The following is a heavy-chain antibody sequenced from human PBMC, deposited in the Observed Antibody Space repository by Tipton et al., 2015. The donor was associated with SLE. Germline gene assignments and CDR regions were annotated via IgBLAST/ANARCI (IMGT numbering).Heavy chain of an antibody. V-gene: IGHV1-18*04. CDR3: ARDKGLKEELLIDL. D-gene: IGHD2-21*02. J-gene: IGHJ5*02. CDR2: ISPKSGNT. CDR1: GYMFIGFY. Sequence: QLVQSGAEVKKPGASVTVSCKTSGYMFIGFYIHWVRQAPGQGLQWLGWISPKSGNTRYAQMLRGRVTMTTDTPTSTAYMEMRSLRYDDTAIYYCARDKGLKEELLIDLWGQGTLVTVSS.